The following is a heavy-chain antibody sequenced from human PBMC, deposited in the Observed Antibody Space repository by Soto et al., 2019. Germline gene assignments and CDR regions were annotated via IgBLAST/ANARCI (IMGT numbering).Heavy chain of an antibody. Sequence: QVQLQESGPGLVKPSQTLSLTCTVSGGSISSGGYYWSWIRQHPGKGLEWIGYIYYSGSTYYNPSLKSRVTISVDTSKNQFSLKLSSVTAADTAVYYCASLYVAAADKITPYFDIWGQGTMVTVSS. CDR1: GGSISSGGYY. CDR2: IYYSGST. CDR3: ASLYVAAADKITPYFDI. V-gene: IGHV4-31*03. J-gene: IGHJ3*02. D-gene: IGHD6-13*01.